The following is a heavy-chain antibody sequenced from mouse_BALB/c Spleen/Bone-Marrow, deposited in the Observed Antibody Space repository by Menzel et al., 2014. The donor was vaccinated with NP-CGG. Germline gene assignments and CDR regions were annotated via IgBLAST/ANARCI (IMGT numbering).Heavy chain of an antibody. J-gene: IGHJ2*01. CDR2: ISSGGHDT. CDR3: SKDGGYDYSYYFDY. CDR1: GFTFSSYS. D-gene: IGHD2-4*01. Sequence: EVKVVESGGGLVKPGGSLKLSCAASGFTFSSYSMSWVRQTPEKRLEWVATISSGGHDTYYPDSVKGRFTISRDNAKNTLCLQMRGLKSEDTAVYFCSKDGGYDYSYYFDYWGQGTTLTVSS. V-gene: IGHV5-6-4*01.